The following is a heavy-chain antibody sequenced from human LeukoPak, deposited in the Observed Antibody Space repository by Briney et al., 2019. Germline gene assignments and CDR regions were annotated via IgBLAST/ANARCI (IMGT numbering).Heavy chain of an antibody. CDR1: GYRFTSYW. CDR3: ARRPAGTRTFDY. Sequence: GESLKISCKGSGYRFTSYWICWVRQMPGKSLEWMGVIYGADYTTIYSPPFHGQITISADKSISTAYLQWTSLKASDTAMYYCARRPAGTRTFDYWGQGALVTVSS. J-gene: IGHJ4*02. CDR2: IYGADYTT. D-gene: IGHD1-7*01. V-gene: IGHV5-51*01.